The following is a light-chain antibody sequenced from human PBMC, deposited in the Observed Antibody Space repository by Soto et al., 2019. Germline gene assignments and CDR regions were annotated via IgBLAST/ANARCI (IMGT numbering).Light chain of an antibody. CDR1: QRVSSSY. Sequence: EIVLTQSPGTLSLSPGERATLSCRASQRVSSSYLAWYQQKPGQAPGLLIYGASSRATAIPDRFSGSGSGTDFTLTISKLEPEDFAVYYCQQYGGSPVTFGQGTKVEIK. J-gene: IGKJ1*01. CDR3: QQYGGSPVT. CDR2: GAS. V-gene: IGKV3-20*01.